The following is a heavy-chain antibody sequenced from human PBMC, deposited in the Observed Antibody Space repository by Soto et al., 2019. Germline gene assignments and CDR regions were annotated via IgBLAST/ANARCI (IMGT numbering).Heavy chain of an antibody. J-gene: IGHJ4*02. CDR3: ARVSGDYGDYHHFDY. V-gene: IGHV4-38-2*01. CDR2: IYRSGST. D-gene: IGHD4-17*01. Sequence: ASATLSLTCAVSGYSISSGYYWGWIRQPPGKGLEWIGSIYRSGSTYYNPSLASRVTISVDTSKNQFSLKLSSVTAADTAAYYCARVSGDYGDYHHFDYWGQGTLVTVSS. CDR1: GYSISSGYY.